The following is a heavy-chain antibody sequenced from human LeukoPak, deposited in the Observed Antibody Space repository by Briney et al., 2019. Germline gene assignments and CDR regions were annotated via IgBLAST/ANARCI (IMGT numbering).Heavy chain of an antibody. Sequence: PGRSLRLSCAASGFTLSSYGMHWVRQAPGKGLEWVAVIWYDGSNKYYADSVKGRFTISRDNSKNTLYLQMNSLRAEDTAVYYCAREAVAGFNWFDPWGQGTLVTVSS. V-gene: IGHV3-33*01. J-gene: IGHJ5*02. D-gene: IGHD6-19*01. CDR3: AREAVAGFNWFDP. CDR2: IWYDGSNK. CDR1: GFTLSSYG.